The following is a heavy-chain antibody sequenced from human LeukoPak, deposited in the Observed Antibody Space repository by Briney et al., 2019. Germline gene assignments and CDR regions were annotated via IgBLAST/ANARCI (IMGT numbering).Heavy chain of an antibody. V-gene: IGHV1-2*02. CDR2: INPNSGGT. D-gene: IGHD6-19*01. CDR3: ARGPRIAVAGTFDY. Sequence: ASVKVSCKASGYTFTSYYMHWVRQAPGQGLEWMGWINPNSGGTNYAQKFQGRVTMTRDTSISTAYMELSRLRSDDTAVYYCARGPRIAVAGTFDYWGQGTLVTVSS. J-gene: IGHJ4*02. CDR1: GYTFTSYY.